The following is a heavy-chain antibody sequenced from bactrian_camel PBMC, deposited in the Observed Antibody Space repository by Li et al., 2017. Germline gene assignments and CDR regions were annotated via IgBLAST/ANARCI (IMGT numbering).Heavy chain of an antibody. J-gene: IGHJ4*01. CDR3: TADFRRQADFGRVNPSRTSVATYNY. Sequence: VQLVESGGGLVQPGGSLRLSCAASGFTFGDATMSWVRQAPGKGLEWVSSLSPAGRTYYADSVKGRFTISQDNAKNTVSLQMNSLKPEDSAMYYCTADFRRQADFGRVNPSRTSVATYNYWGQGTQVTVS. V-gene: IGHV3S40*01. CDR2: SLSPAGRT. CDR1: GFTFGDAT. D-gene: IGHD3*01.